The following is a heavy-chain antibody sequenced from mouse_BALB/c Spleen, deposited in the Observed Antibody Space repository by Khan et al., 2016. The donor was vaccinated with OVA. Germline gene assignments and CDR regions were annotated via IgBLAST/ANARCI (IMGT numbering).Heavy chain of an antibody. V-gene: IGHV2-9-2*01. CDR2: ICPGGGT. J-gene: IGHJ1*01. CDR3: VRRCSYYGSFYWYFDV. Sequence: QVQLKQSGPGLVAPSQSLSITCTVSGFSLTNYDISWILQRPGKGLEWLGVICPGGGTNYNYDFLYRLSIIKDNSKSQVFLKMNSLQSDDTAIYSCVRRCSYYGSFYWYFDVWGAGTTATVSS. CDR1: GFSLTNYD. D-gene: IGHD1-1*01.